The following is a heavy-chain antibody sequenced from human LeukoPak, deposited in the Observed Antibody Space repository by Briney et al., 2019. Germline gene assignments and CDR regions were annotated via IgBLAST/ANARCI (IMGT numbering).Heavy chain of an antibody. Sequence: GGSLRLSCAASGFTFSSYSMNWVRQAPGKGLEWVSYISSSSSTIYYADSVKGRFTISRDNAKNSLYLQMNSLRAEDTAVYYCARASMRNYYYYMDVWGKGTTVTVSS. J-gene: IGHJ6*03. CDR1: GFTFSSYS. CDR3: ARASMRNYYYYMDV. V-gene: IGHV3-48*04. CDR2: ISSSSSTI.